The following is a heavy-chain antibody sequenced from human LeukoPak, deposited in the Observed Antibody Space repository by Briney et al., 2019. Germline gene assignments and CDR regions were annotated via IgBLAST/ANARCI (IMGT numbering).Heavy chain of an antibody. D-gene: IGHD2-15*01. V-gene: IGHV1-69*13. CDR3: ARETRDCSGGSCGGGFDY. J-gene: IGHJ4*02. CDR2: IIPIFGTA. Sequence: SVKVSCKASGGTFSSYAISWVRQAPGQGLEWMGGIIPIFGTANYAQKFQGRVTITADESTSTAYMELSSLRSEDTAVYYCARETRDCSGGSCGGGFDYWGQGTLVTVSS. CDR1: GGTFSSYA.